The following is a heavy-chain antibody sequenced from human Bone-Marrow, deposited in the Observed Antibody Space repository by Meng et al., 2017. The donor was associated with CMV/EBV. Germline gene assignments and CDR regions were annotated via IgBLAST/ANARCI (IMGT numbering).Heavy chain of an antibody. V-gene: IGHV3-7*01. CDR1: GLTVSSNF. J-gene: IGHJ3*01. D-gene: IGHD3-22*01. CDR3: ARDFGPYYYDSSGYLPD. CDR2: IKQDGSEK. Sequence: GESLKISCAASGLTVSSNFMSWVRQAPGKGLEWVANIKQDGSEKYYVDSVKGRFTISRDNAKNSLYLQMNSLRAEDTAVYYCARDFGPYYYDSSGYLPDWGQGTMVTVSS.